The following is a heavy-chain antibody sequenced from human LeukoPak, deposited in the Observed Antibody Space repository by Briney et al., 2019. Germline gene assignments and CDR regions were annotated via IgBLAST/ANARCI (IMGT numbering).Heavy chain of an antibody. CDR2: IKQDGSEK. J-gene: IGHJ4*02. V-gene: IGHV3-7*01. D-gene: IGHD5-24*01. CDR3: ARVARVGGGYGYNSGLFDF. Sequence: GGSLRLSLAVSGFTFSSHWMSWVRQAPGKGPERVANIKQDGSEKYYVDSLKGRFHISRGNAKNSLYLQMNSLRAEDTAVYYCARVARVGGGYGYNSGLFDFWGQGNLVTVSS. CDR1: GFTFSSHW.